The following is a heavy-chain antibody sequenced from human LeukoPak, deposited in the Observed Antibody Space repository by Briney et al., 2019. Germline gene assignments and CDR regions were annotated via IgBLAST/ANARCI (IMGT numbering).Heavy chain of an antibody. CDR2: IRYDGSNK. V-gene: IGHV3-30*02. CDR3: ARGSYLGGYFDY. CDR1: GFTFSSYA. D-gene: IGHD1-26*01. Sequence: GGSLRLSCAASGFTFSSYAMSWVRQAPGKGLEWVAFIRYDGSNKYYADSVKGRFTISRDNSRNTLYLQMNSLRAEDTAVYYCARGSYLGGYFDYWGQGTLVTVSS. J-gene: IGHJ4*02.